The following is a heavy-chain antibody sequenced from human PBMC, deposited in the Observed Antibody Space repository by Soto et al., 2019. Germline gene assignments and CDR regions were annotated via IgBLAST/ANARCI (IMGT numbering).Heavy chain of an antibody. CDR3: ATRGTYCSSISCYWN. J-gene: IGHJ4*02. V-gene: IGHV3-23*01. CDR2: ISGSGGTT. CDR1: GFTFSSYP. D-gene: IGHD2-2*01. Sequence: PGGSLRLSCAASGFTFSSYPMSWVRQAPGKGLEWASGISGSGGTTYYADSVKGRFTIFRDNSKNTLSLQMNSLRAEDTAVYYCATRGTYCSSISCYWNWGQGALVTVSS.